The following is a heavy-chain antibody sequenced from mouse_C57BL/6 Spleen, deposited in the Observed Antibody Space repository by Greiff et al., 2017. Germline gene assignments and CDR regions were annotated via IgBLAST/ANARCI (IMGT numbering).Heavy chain of an antibody. CDR3: ARQGYGNSFDY. CDR1: GFTFSSYG. D-gene: IGHD2-10*02. V-gene: IGHV5-6*01. Sequence: EVQGVESGGDLVKPGGSLKLSCAASGFTFSSYGMSWVRQTPDKRLEWVATISSGGSYTYYPDSVKGRFTISRDNAKNTLYLQMSSLKSEDTAMXYCARQGYGNSFDYWGQGTTLTVSS. J-gene: IGHJ2*01. CDR2: ISSGGSYT.